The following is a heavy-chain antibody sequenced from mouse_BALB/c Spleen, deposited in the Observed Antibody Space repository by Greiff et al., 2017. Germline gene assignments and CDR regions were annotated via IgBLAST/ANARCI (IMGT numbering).Heavy chain of an antibody. J-gene: IGHJ3*02. V-gene: IGHV3-6*02. Sequence: VQLKESGPGLVKPSQSLSLTCSVTGYSITSGYYWNWIRQFPGNKLEWMGYISYDGSNNYNPSLKNRISITRDTSKNQFFLKLNSVTTEDTATYDCASSYEGSWWGQGTLVTVSA. CDR3: ASSYEGSW. CDR2: ISYDGSN. D-gene: IGHD1-1*01. CDR1: GYSITSGYY.